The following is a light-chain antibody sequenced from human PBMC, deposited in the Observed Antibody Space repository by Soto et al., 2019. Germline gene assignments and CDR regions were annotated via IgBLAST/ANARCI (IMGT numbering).Light chain of an antibody. Sequence: QSVLTQPASVSGSPGQSITISCTGTSSDVGGYNYVSWYQHHPGKAPKLIIYDVTNRPSGVSNPFSGSKSGNTASLTISGLQPEDEADYYCSSYTPSNTRQIVFGAGTKLTVL. V-gene: IGLV2-14*03. CDR3: SSYTPSNTRQIV. CDR2: DVT. J-gene: IGLJ1*01. CDR1: SSDVGGYNY.